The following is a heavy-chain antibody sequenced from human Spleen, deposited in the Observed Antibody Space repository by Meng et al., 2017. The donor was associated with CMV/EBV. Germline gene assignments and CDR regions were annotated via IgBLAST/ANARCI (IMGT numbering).Heavy chain of an antibody. CDR3: ARDGGAIHY. Sequence: SETLSLTCAVYGGSFSGYYWSWIRQPPGKGLEWIGEINHSGSTNYNPSLKSRVTISVDTYKNQFSLKLSSVTAADTAVYYCARDGGAIHYGGQGTLVTVSS. V-gene: IGHV4-34*01. CDR1: GGSFSGYY. CDR2: INHSGST. D-gene: IGHD3-10*01. J-gene: IGHJ4*02.